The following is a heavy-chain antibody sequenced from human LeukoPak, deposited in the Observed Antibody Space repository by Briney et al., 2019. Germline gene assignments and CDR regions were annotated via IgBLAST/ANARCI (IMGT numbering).Heavy chain of an antibody. CDR1: GLTFSNAW. Sequence: GGSLRLSCAASGLTFSNAWMNWVRQAPGKGLEWVAVISGSGGSTYYADSVKGRFTISRDNSKNTLYLQVNSLRAEDTAVYYCAKDYYDTNGYPDYWGRGTLVTVSS. V-gene: IGHV3-23*01. CDR3: AKDYYDTNGYPDY. D-gene: IGHD3-22*01. J-gene: IGHJ4*02. CDR2: ISGSGGST.